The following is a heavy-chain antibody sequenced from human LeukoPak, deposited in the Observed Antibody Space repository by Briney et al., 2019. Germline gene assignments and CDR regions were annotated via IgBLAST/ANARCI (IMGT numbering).Heavy chain of an antibody. J-gene: IGHJ5*02. Sequence: GSLRLSCAASGFTFSSYGMHWVRQAPGKGLEWVAFIRYDGTNKYYADSVKGRFTISRDNSKNTLYLQMNSLRAEDTAVYYCASLYCGGDCYSGSWFDPWGQGTLVTVSS. CDR3: ASLYCGGDCYSGSWFDP. CDR1: GFTFSSYG. D-gene: IGHD2-21*02. V-gene: IGHV3-30*02. CDR2: IRYDGTNK.